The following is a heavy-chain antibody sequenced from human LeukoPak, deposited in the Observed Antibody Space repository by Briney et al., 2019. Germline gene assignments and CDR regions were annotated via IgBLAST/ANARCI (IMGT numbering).Heavy chain of an antibody. CDR3: AKVVDYYDSLDYFDY. D-gene: IGHD3-22*01. V-gene: IGHV3-53*01. CDR2: IYSGGST. J-gene: IGHJ4*02. CDR1: GFTVSSNY. Sequence: GGSLRLSCAASGFTVSSNYMSWVRQAPGKGLEWVSVIYSGGSTYYADSVKGRFTISRDNSKNTLYLQMNSLRAEDTAVYYCAKVVDYYDSLDYFDYWGQGTLVTVSS.